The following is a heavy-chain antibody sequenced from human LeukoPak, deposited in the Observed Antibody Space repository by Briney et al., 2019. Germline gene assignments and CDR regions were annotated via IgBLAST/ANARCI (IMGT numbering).Heavy chain of an antibody. CDR2: ISYDGSNK. CDR1: GFTFTHFG. V-gene: IGHV3-30*18. J-gene: IGHJ4*02. D-gene: IGHD4-11*01. Sequence: GRSLRLSCAASGFTFTHFGIHWVRQAPGKGLEWVAVISYDGSNKYYADSVKGRFTISRDNSKNTLYLQMNSLRAEDTAVYYCAKAGDYSYFDYWGQGTLVTVSS. CDR3: AKAGDYSYFDY.